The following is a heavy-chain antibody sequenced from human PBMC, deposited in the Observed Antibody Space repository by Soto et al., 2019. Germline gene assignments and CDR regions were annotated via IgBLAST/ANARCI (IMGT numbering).Heavy chain of an antibody. J-gene: IGHJ6*02. CDR3: ARRLYYDSSGFEGGGMDV. CDR1: GGSISSSSYY. D-gene: IGHD3-22*01. CDR2: IYYSGST. Sequence: QLQLQESGPGLVKPSETLSLTCTVSGGSISSSSYYWGWIRQPPGKGMEWIGSIYYSGSTHYTPSLTRRVTISVDTSKNRFSLKLSSVTAADTAVYYCARRLYYDSSGFEGGGMDVWGQGTTVTVSS. V-gene: IGHV4-39*01.